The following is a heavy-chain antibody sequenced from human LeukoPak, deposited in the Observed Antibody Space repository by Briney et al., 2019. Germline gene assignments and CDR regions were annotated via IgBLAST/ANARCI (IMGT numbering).Heavy chain of an antibody. CDR3: ARTLAVGGYSYGPGEIDP. CDR1: GGPISSHY. J-gene: IGHJ5*02. V-gene: IGHV4-59*11. Sequence: SETLSLTCTVSGGPISSHYWSWIRQPPGKGLEWIGYIYYSGSTNYNPSLKSRVTISVDTSKNQFSLKLSSVTAADTAVYYCARTLAVGGYSYGPGEIDPWGQGTLVTVSS. CDR2: IYYSGST. D-gene: IGHD5-18*01.